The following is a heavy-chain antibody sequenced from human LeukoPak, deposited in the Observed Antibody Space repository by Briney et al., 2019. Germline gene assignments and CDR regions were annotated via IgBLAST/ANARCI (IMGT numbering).Heavy chain of an antibody. CDR2: IDPSDSYS. CDR3: ARLGGYDSDY. V-gene: IGHV5-10-1*01. CDR1: GYSFTNYW. J-gene: IGHJ4*02. D-gene: IGHD5-12*01. Sequence: GESLKISCKGSGYSFTNYWISWLRQMPGKGLEWMGAIDPSDSYSKYSPSFQGHVTISADKSISTAYLQWSSLKASDTAMYYCARLGGYDSDYWGQGTLVTVSS.